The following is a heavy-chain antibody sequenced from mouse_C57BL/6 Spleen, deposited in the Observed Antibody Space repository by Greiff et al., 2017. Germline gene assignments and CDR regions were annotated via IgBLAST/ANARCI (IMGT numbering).Heavy chain of an antibody. CDR3: ARERTGMGGYYYARDY. V-gene: IGHV1-39*01. D-gene: IGHD4-1*01. J-gene: IGHJ4*01. Sequence: VQLQQSGPELVQPGASVKISCKASGYSFTDYNMTWVQQSNGKSLEWIGVINPNYGTTSYNQKFKGKATLTVDQSSSTVYMQLNSLTSEDSAVYYVARERTGMGGYYYARDYWGQGTSVTVSS. CDR1: GYSFTDYN. CDR2: INPNYGTT.